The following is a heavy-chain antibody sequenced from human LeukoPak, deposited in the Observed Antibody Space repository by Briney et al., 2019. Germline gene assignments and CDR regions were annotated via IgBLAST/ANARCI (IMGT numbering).Heavy chain of an antibody. J-gene: IGHJ4*02. CDR1: GYTFTSYR. V-gene: IGHV1-18*01. Sequence: ASVKVSCKASGYTFTSYRISWVRQAPGQGLEWMGWISAYNGNTNYAQKLQGRVTMTTDTSTSTAYMELRSLRSDDTAVYYCARVIAYYYDSSGYYLDYWGQGTLVTVSS. D-gene: IGHD3-22*01. CDR2: ISAYNGNT. CDR3: ARVIAYYYDSSGYYLDY.